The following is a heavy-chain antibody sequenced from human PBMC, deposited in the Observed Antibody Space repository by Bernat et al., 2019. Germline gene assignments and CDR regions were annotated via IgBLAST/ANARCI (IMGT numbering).Heavy chain of an antibody. J-gene: IGHJ6*02. D-gene: IGHD2-15*01. CDR2: IEHGGAT. CDR3: ARNGAYCIGV. Sequence: QVQLQESGPGLVKPSETLSLTCDVSGASINSYWWSWVRQPPGKGLEWIGEIEHGGATNYNPSLKSRVTISVDKSKNQFSLKLSSVTDADTALYYCARNGAYCIGVWGQGTTVTV. V-gene: IGHV4-4*02. CDR1: GASINSYW.